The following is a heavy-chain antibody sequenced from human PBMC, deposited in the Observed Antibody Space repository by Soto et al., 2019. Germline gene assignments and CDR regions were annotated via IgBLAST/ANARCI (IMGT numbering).Heavy chain of an antibody. CDR3: ARGTANYDFWSGSRAYYYYYMDV. Sequence: QVQLVQSGAEVKKPGASVKVSCKASGYTFTSYDINWVRQATGQGLEWMGWMNPNSGNTGYAQKFQGRVTMTRNTSISTAYMELRRLRPEDTAVYYCARGTANYDFWSGSRAYYYYYMDVWGKGTTVTVSS. CDR2: MNPNSGNT. J-gene: IGHJ6*03. CDR1: GYTFTSYD. V-gene: IGHV1-8*01. D-gene: IGHD3-3*01.